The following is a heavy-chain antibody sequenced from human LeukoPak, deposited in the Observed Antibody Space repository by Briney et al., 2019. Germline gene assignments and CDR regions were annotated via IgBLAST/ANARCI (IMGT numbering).Heavy chain of an antibody. V-gene: IGHV3-7*01. CDR1: GFTVSSNY. Sequence: GGSLRLSCAASGFTVSSNYMSWVRQAPGKGLAWVANIKQDGSEKYYVDSVKGRFTISRDNAKNSLYLQMNSLRVEDTAVYYCVRDLGPAWYWGQGTLVTVSS. J-gene: IGHJ4*02. CDR3: VRDLGPAWY. CDR2: IKQDGSEK.